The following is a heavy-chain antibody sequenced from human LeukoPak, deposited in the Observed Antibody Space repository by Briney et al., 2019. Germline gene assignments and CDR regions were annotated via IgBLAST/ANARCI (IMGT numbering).Heavy chain of an antibody. CDR2: INHSGST. D-gene: IGHD6-6*01. V-gene: IGHV4-34*01. CDR1: GGSFSGYC. Sequence: SETLSLTCAVYGGSFSGYCWSWIRQPPGKGLEWIGEINHSGSTNYNPSLKSRVTISVDTSKNQFSLKLSSVTAADTAVYYCARGLSSWGQGTMVTVSS. J-gene: IGHJ3*01. CDR3: ARGLSS.